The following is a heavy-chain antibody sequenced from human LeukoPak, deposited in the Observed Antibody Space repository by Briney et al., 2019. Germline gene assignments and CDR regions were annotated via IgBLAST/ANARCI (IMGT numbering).Heavy chain of an antibody. J-gene: IGHJ4*02. D-gene: IGHD2-21*01. CDR3: ARETADCGGDCFDY. Sequence: GGSLRLSCAASGFTFSTYEFNWVRQAPGKGLEWVSYIGVGFGNIYYAESERGRFTSSRDNAKNSVFLQLNSLSAEDTAVYYCARETADCGGDCFDYWGQGTLVTVSS. V-gene: IGHV3-48*03. CDR2: IGVGFGNI. CDR1: GFTFSTYE.